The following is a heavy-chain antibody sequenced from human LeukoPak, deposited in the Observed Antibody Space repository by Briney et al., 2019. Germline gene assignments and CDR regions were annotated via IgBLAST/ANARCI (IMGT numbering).Heavy chain of an antibody. V-gene: IGHV1-18*01. D-gene: IGHD3-22*01. CDR3: ARAPRITMIVVVTPQDY. J-gene: IGHJ4*02. CDR2: ISAYNGNT. CDR1: GYTFTSYG. Sequence: ASVKVSCKASGYTFTSYGISWVRQAPRQGLEWMGWISAYNGNTNYAQKLQGRVTMTTDTSTSTAYMELRSLRSDDTAVYYCARAPRITMIVVVTPQDYWGQGTLVTVSS.